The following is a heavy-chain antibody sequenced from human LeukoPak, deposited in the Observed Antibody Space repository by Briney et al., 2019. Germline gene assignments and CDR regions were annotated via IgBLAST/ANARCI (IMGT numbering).Heavy chain of an antibody. CDR2: IEPDGSGK. V-gene: IGHV3-7*01. J-gene: IGHJ4*02. CDR3: ARSLWPEDY. CDR1: GLTFSNYW. Sequence: GGSLRLSCAASGLTFSNYWMSWVRQAPGKGLEWVANIEPDGSGKNYVDSVRGRFTISRDNAKNSLYLQMNSVRVEDSAVYYCARSLWPEDYWGQGTLVTVSS. D-gene: IGHD2-21*01.